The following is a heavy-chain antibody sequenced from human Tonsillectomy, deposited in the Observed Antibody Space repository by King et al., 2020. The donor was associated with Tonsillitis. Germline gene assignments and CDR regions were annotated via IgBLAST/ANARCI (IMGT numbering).Heavy chain of an antibody. D-gene: IGHD3-16*01. CDR3: VRESLGGYFDY. V-gene: IGHV1-46*02. J-gene: IGHJ4*02. Sequence: QLVQSGAEAKEPGASLTLSCEASGYTFNNYFLHWMRQAPGQGLEWLGMVDPNSGGINYAPDFQDRVAMTRDTSTTTVYMVLTSLTYKDTAIYYCVRESLGGYFDYWGQGTLVTVSS. CDR2: VDPNSGGI. CDR1: GYTFNNYF.